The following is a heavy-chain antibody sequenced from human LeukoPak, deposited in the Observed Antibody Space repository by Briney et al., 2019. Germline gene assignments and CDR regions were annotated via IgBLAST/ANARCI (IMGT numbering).Heavy chain of an antibody. J-gene: IGHJ6*03. CDR1: GFTFSSYW. Sequence: GGSLRLSCAASGFTFSSYWMSWVRQAPGKGLESVANIKQDGSEKYYVDSVKGRFTISRDNAKNLLYLQMNSLRAEDTAVYYCAREMTLYYYYYYMDVWGKGTTVTVSS. V-gene: IGHV3-7*01. CDR3: AREMTLYYYYYYMDV. CDR2: IKQDGSEK.